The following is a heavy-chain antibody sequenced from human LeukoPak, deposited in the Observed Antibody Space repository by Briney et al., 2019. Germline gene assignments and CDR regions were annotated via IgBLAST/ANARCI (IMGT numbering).Heavy chain of an antibody. Sequence: GGSLSLSCVASSFSFSDFWMSWVRQRPGKELEWVTTLKRFRSEKTYLDSVKGRFTISRDDTKSSLSLQMNNLGADDSGLYYCARSSPQGFDYFDYWGQGALVTVSS. CDR3: ARSSPQGFDYFDY. CDR2: LKRFRSEK. J-gene: IGHJ4*02. V-gene: IGHV3-7*01. D-gene: IGHD3-10*01. CDR1: SFSFSDFW.